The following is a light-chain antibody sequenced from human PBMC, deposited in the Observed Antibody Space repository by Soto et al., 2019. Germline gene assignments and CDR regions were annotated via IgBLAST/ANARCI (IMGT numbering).Light chain of an antibody. CDR3: QHYNNWPPWT. CDR2: CAS. V-gene: IGKV3-15*01. J-gene: IGKJ1*01. CDR1: QRVSSN. Sequence: EIVMTQSPATLSVSPGERATLSCRASQRVSSNLAWYQQKPGQAPRLLIYCASTRATGIPARFSGSGSGTEFTLTISSLQSEDFAIYYCQHYNNWPPWTFGQGTKVEIK.